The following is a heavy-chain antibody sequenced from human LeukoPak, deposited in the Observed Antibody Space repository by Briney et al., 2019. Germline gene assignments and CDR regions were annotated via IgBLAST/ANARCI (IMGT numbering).Heavy chain of an antibody. CDR1: GGSFSGYY. Sequence: SETLSLTCAVYGGSFSGYYWSWIRQPPGKGLEWIGEINHSGSTNYNPSLKSRVTISVDTSKNQFSLKLSSVTAADTAVYYCARGTSGSYNLDYWGQGTLVTVSS. V-gene: IGHV4-34*01. D-gene: IGHD1-26*01. CDR2: INHSGST. J-gene: IGHJ4*02. CDR3: ARGTSGSYNLDY.